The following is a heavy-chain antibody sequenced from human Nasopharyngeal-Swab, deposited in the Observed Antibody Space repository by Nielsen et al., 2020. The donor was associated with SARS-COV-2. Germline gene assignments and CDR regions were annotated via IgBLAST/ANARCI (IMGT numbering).Heavy chain of an antibody. Sequence: SETLSLPCAVYGGSFSGYYWSWIRQPPGKGLEWIGEINHSGSTNYNPSLKSRVTISVDTSKNQFSLKLSSVTAADTAVYYCARGYSSSWKSANWFDPWGQGTLVTVSS. J-gene: IGHJ5*02. V-gene: IGHV4-34*01. CDR1: GGSFSGYY. CDR3: ARGYSSSWKSANWFDP. CDR2: INHSGST. D-gene: IGHD6-13*01.